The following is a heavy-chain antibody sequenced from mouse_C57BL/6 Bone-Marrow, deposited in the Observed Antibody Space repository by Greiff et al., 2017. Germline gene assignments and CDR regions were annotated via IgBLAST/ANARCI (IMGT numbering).Heavy chain of an antibody. CDR1: GFTFTDYY. CDR3: ARWAPTGCFDY. Sequence: EVQLVESGGGLVQPGGSLSLSCAASGFTFTDYYMSWVRQPPGKALEWLGFIRNKANGYTTEYSASVKGRFTISRDNSQSILYLQMNALRAEDSATYYCARWAPTGCFDYWGQGTTLTVSS. CDR2: IRNKANGYTT. D-gene: IGHD2-2*01. J-gene: IGHJ2*01. V-gene: IGHV7-3*01.